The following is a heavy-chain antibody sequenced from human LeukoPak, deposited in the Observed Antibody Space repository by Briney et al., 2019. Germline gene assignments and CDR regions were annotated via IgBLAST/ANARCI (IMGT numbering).Heavy chain of an antibody. D-gene: IGHD3-10*01. Sequence: SGGSLRLSCAASGFTFSSYAMSWVRQAPGKGLEWVSAISHTGSDTYYADSVKDRFSISRDNSKNTLYLQMNSLRAEDTALYYCANRFYGSGSFYGDWGRGTLVTVSS. CDR1: GFTFSSYA. CDR3: ANRFYGSGSFYGD. J-gene: IGHJ4*02. V-gene: IGHV3-23*01. CDR2: ISHTGSDT.